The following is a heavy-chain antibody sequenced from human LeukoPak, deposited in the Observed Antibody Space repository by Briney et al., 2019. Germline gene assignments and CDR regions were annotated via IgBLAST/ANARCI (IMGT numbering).Heavy chain of an antibody. Sequence: GGSLRLSCAASGFSFCSRWMHWVRQAPGKGLVWVSGINADGTITTYADSVKGRFTISRDNAKNTLYLQMNGLRADDTAVYYCVRDLGPGDSWGQGTLVTVSS. CDR3: VRDLGPGDS. CDR2: INADGTIT. CDR1: GFSFCSRW. J-gene: IGHJ4*02. V-gene: IGHV3-74*03. D-gene: IGHD3-10*01.